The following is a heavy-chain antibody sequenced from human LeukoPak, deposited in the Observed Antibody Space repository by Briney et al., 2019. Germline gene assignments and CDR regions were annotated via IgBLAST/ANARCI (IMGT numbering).Heavy chain of an antibody. J-gene: IGHJ4*02. CDR3: ARGGRVTSGYYYIHFDY. D-gene: IGHD3-22*01. V-gene: IGHV3-48*04. CDR1: GFTFSSYS. CDR2: ISSSSTI. Sequence: PGGSLRLSCAASGFTFSSYSMNWVRQAPGKGLEWVSYISSSSTIYYADSVKGRFTISRDNAKNSLYLQMNSLRAEDTAVYYCARGGRVTSGYYYIHFDYWGQGTLVTVSS.